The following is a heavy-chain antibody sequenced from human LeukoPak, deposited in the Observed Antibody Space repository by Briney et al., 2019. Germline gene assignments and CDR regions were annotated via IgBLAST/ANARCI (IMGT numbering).Heavy chain of an antibody. CDR3: ARSSGWFDY. J-gene: IGHJ5*01. CDR1: GDIVSSKSAA. V-gene: IGHV6-1*01. Sequence: SQTLSLTCALSGDIVSSKSAAWDWIRQSPSRGLEWLGRTYYRSKWYNDYAVSVKSRITVNPDTSKNQFSLLLNSVTPEDTAVYYCARSSGWFDYWGQGTLVTVSS. D-gene: IGHD3-22*01. CDR2: TYYRSKWYN.